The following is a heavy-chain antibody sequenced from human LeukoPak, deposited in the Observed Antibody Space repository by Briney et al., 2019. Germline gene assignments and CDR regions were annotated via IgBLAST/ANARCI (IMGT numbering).Heavy chain of an antibody. CDR1: GGSITSGGYS. CDR2: MHDSGST. Sequence: SETLSLTCAVSGGSITSGGYSWSWIRQTPGKGLEWIAYMHDSGSTYYNPSLRSRIIISLDTSKNQVSLKLRSVTAADTAVYYCARVVAAAGNNWFDPWGQGTLVTVSS. V-gene: IGHV4-30-4*07. J-gene: IGHJ5*02. CDR3: ARVVAAAGNNWFDP. D-gene: IGHD6-13*01.